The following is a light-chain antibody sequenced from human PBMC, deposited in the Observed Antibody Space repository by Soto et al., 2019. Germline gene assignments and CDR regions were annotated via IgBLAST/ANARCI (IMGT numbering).Light chain of an antibody. V-gene: IGKV1-5*03. CDR2: KAS. J-gene: IGKJ5*01. Sequence: MQMTHPPSTLNGALRDRVTITWRASHAISSLLAWYQQKPGKAPKLLIYKASTLKSGVPSRFSGSGSGTEFTLTISSLQPDDFATYYCQQYHSYSFTFGQGTRLEIK. CDR3: QQYHSYSFT. CDR1: HAISSL.